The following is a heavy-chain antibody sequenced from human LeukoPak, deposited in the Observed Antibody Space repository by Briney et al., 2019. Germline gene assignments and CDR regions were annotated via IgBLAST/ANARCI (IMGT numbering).Heavy chain of an antibody. J-gene: IGHJ6*03. D-gene: IGHD6-19*01. CDR3: ARDSGGWSTPYYMDV. CDR1: GYTFTGYY. Sequence: ASVKVSCKASGYTFTGYYMHWVRQAPGQGLEWMGWINPNSGGTNYAQKFQGRVTMTRDTSISTAYMELSRLRSDDTAVYYCARDSGGWSTPYYMDVWGKGTTVTVSS. V-gene: IGHV1-2*02. CDR2: INPNSGGT.